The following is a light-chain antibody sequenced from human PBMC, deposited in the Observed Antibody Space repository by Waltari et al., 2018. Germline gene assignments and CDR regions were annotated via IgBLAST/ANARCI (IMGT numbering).Light chain of an antibody. Sequence: EIVLTQSPGTLSLSPGERATLSCRASQSVSSSYLAWYQQKPSQAPRLLIYGASSRATGIPVRFSGSGSGTDFTLTISRLEPEDFAVYYCQQYGSSPQTFGQGTKVEIK. CDR2: GAS. V-gene: IGKV3-20*01. CDR1: QSVSSSY. J-gene: IGKJ1*01. CDR3: QQYGSSPQT.